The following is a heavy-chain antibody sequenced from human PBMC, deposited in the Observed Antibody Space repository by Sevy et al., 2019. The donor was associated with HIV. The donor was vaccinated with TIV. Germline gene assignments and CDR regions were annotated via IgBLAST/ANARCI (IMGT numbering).Heavy chain of an antibody. D-gene: IGHD2-15*01. V-gene: IGHV1-18*01. J-gene: IGHJ4*02. Sequence: ASVKVSCKASGYTFTSYGISWVRQAPGQGLEWMGWIRAYNGNTNYAQKLQGRVTMTTDTSTSTAYMELRSLGSDDTAVYYCARVWMDCSGGSCYASGDYWGQGTLVTVSS. CDR3: ARVWMDCSGGSCYASGDY. CDR2: IRAYNGNT. CDR1: GYTFTSYG.